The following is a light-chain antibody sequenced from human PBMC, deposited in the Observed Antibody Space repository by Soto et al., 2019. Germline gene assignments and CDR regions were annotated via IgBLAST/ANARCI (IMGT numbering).Light chain of an antibody. CDR2: DVS. CDR3: QQISSGPTTYT. V-gene: IGKV3-11*01. Sequence: EIVLTQSPATLSLSPGGGATLSCRASQSISSYLAWYQQKPGQAPRLLIYDVSNRATGIPARFSGSGSGTDFTLTISNVEPEDSAVYFCQQISSGPTTYTFGQGTKRES. CDR1: QSISSY. J-gene: IGKJ2*01.